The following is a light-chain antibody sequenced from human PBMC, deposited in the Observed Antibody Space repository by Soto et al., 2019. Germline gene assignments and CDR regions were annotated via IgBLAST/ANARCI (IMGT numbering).Light chain of an antibody. J-gene: IGKJ2*01. CDR2: DVS. CDR3: QHTTDFT. CDR1: SSSKW. V-gene: IGKV1-5*01. Sequence: DIPLTQSPSTLAASLRETVTMTCRSSSKWLAWYQKKPGKAPKLLIYDVSNLERGVPPRFSGSTSGAESTLTITGLQPDDLGTYYCQHTTDFTFGQGTKVDIK.